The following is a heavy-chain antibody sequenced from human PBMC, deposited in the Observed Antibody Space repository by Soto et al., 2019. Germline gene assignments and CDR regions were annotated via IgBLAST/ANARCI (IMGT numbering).Heavy chain of an antibody. V-gene: IGHV3-15*07. J-gene: IGHJ6*02. CDR2: IKSKTDGGTT. CDR1: GFTFSNAW. CDR3: TTRLATVYYYYGMDV. D-gene: IGHD1-26*01. Sequence: GGSLRLSCAASGFTFSNAWMNWVRQAPGKGLEWVGRIKSKTDGGTTDYAAPVKGRFTISRDYSKNTLYLQMNSLKTEDTAVYYCTTRLATVYYYYGMDVWGQGTTVTVSS.